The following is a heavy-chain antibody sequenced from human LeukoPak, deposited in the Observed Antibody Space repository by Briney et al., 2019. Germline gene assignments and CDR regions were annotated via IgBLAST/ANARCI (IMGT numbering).Heavy chain of an antibody. CDR1: GYTFTSYG. CDR2: ISAYNGNT. D-gene: IGHD3-10*01. J-gene: IGHJ6*03. V-gene: IGHV1-18*01. Sequence: ASVKVSCKASGYTFTSYGISWVRQAPGQGLEWMGWISAYNGNTNYAQKLQGRVTMTTDTSASTAYMELRSPRSDDTAVYYCARSPGTQTYYYGSGSFIANYYYMDVWGKGTTVTISS. CDR3: ARSPGTQTYYYGSGSFIANYYYMDV.